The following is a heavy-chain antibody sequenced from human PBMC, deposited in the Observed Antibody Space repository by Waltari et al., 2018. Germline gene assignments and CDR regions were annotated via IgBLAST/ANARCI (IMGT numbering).Heavy chain of an antibody. CDR2: ISGSGGSR. Sequence: EVQVLESGGGLVQPGGSLRLSCAASGFPFSSYALCWVRQAPGKGLEWVSSISGSGGSRYYADPVKGRFTLSRDNSKNTVYLQMNSLRVDDTAIYYCAKASAWLGGLDCWGPGTLVAVSS. V-gene: IGHV3-23*01. CDR1: GFPFSSYA. D-gene: IGHD3-22*01. J-gene: IGHJ4*02. CDR3: AKASAWLGGLDC.